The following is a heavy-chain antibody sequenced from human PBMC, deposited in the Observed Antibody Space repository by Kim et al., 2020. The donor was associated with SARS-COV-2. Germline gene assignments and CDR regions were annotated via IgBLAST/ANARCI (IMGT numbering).Heavy chain of an antibody. J-gene: IGHJ4*02. CDR3: SKGSRAPKPPIGD. CDR1: GYIFTSDA. D-gene: IGHD3-3*01. V-gene: IGHV1-3*01. CDR2: INAANGVT. Sequence: ASVKVSCKASGYIFTSDARHWVRQAPGQSLEWMGWINAANGVTKYSQKFQGRVTITRETSATTAYMELTSLTSEDTTVYYCSKGSRAPKPPIGDWGQGTLVTVSS.